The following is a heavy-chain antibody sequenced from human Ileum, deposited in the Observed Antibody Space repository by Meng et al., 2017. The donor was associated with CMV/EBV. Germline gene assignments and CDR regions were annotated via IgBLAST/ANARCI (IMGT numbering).Heavy chain of an antibody. CDR2: IYRDSRHK. Sequence: QVHLVGVGGVLVPAGVSLRLSCTASDFIFSSYDMHWVRQAPGRGPQWVAFIYRDSRHKEYLDSVRGRFTISRDNSKNTMYLQMNSLRVEDTALYFCTKHPFSTSVTWGQGTLVTVSS. CDR1: DFIFSSYD. D-gene: IGHD2-2*01. J-gene: IGHJ5*02. V-gene: IGHV3-30*02. CDR3: TKHPFSTSVT.